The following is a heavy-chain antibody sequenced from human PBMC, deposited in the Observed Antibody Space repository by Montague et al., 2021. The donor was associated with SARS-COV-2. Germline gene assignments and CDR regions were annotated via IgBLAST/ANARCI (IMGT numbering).Heavy chain of an antibody. CDR2: ISSNSSYI. D-gene: IGHD2-2*01. J-gene: IGHJ4*02. V-gene: IGHV3-21*01. CDR3: ARGVRGSGTRSL. CDR1: GFTFSSYS. Sequence: SLRLSCAASGFTFSSYSMNWVRQAPGKGLEWVSSISSNSSYIYYADSVKGRFTISRDNAKNSLYLQMNSLRAEDTAVYYCARGVRGSGTRSLWGQGTLVTVSS.